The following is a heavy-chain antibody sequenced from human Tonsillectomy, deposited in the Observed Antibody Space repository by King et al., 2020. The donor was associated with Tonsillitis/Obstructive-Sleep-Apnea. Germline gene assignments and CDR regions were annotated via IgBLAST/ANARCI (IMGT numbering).Heavy chain of an antibody. Sequence: QLQESGPGLVKPSQTLSLTCTVSGGSISSGGYYWSWIRPHPGKGLEWIGYIYYSGGTYYNPSLKTLVTISVDTSENQFSLKLSSVTAADTAVYYCARGGPEYSSSSGRNFYYYMDVWGKGTTVTVSS. D-gene: IGHD6-6*01. CDR1: GGSISSGGYY. CDR2: IYYSGGT. CDR3: ARGGPEYSSSSGRNFYYYMDV. J-gene: IGHJ6*03. V-gene: IGHV4-31*01.